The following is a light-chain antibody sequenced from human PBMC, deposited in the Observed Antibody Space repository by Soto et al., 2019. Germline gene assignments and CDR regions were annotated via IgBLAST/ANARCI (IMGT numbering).Light chain of an antibody. J-gene: IGKJ1*01. CDR3: QQSSSTLT. V-gene: IGKV1-5*01. CDR2: DAS. CDR1: QSISSW. Sequence: DIQMTQSPSTLSASVGDRATITCRASQSISSWLAWYQQNRGEAPKVLIDDASNVQSGVQSRFSGSGSGTAFTLTISRVRPADFATYYWQQSSSTLTFGHGTKVDIK.